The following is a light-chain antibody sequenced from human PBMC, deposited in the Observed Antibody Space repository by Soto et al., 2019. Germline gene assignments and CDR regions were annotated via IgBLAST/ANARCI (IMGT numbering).Light chain of an antibody. CDR3: SSLTTRFTYV. V-gene: IGLV2-14*01. CDR2: EVS. J-gene: IGLJ1*01. CDR1: SGDIGSYNR. Sequence: QSVLTQPASVAGSPGQSITISCTGTSGDIGSYNRVSWYQQHPGKAPKLLLSEVSNRPSGVSDRFFGSKSGNTASLTISGLQAEDEADYYCSSLTTRFTYVFGTGTKVTVL.